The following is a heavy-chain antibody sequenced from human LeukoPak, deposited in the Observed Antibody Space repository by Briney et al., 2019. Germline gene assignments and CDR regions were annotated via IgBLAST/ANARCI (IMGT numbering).Heavy chain of an antibody. CDR3: ASSVVAANSGY. V-gene: IGHV3-21*01. CDR2: ISSSSTYI. J-gene: IGHJ4*02. CDR1: GFTFSTYS. Sequence: GGSLRLSCAASGFTFSTYSMNWVRQAPGKGLEWVSSISSSSTYIYYADSVKGRFTISRDNAKNSLYLHMNSLRAEDTAVYYCASSVVAANSGYWGQGTLVTVSS. D-gene: IGHD2-15*01.